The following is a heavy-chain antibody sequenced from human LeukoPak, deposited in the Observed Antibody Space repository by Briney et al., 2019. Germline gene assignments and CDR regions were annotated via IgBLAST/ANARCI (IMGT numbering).Heavy chain of an antibody. Sequence: KPSETLSLTCAVSGGSISSGGYSWSWIRQPPGRGLEWIGYIYHSGSTYYNPSLKSRVTISVDRSKNQFSLKLSSVTAADTAVYYCARAEIADAFDIWGQGTTVTVSS. D-gene: IGHD2-21*01. J-gene: IGHJ3*02. CDR1: GGSISSGGYS. CDR3: ARAEIADAFDI. V-gene: IGHV4-30-2*01. CDR2: IYHSGST.